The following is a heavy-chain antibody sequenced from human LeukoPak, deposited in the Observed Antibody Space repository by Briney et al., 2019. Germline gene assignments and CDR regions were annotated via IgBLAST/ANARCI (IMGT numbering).Heavy chain of an antibody. CDR3: ARDRSGDEDFDY. CDR1: GFIFSDYY. V-gene: IGHV3-11*04. J-gene: IGHJ4*02. D-gene: IGHD3-10*01. CDR2: ISNKGSSSTT. Sequence: KPGGSLRLSCAASGFIFSDYYMGWVRQAPGKGLEWVSYISNKGSSSTTYYADSVKGRFTISRDDAQNSLYLQMNSLRAEDTAVYYCARDRSGDEDFDYWGQGTLVTVSS.